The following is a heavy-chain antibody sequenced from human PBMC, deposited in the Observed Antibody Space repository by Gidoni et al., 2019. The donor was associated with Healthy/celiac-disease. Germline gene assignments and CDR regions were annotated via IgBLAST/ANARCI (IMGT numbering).Heavy chain of an antibody. J-gene: IGHJ6*02. Sequence: EVQLVESGGGLVQPGGSLRLSCAASGFTFSSYDMHWVRQATGKGLEWVSAIGTAGDTYYPGSVKGRFTISRENAKNSLYLQMNSLRAGDTAVYYCARGMGRYFDWSDYGMDVWGQGTTVTVSS. D-gene: IGHD3-9*01. V-gene: IGHV3-13*01. CDR2: IGTAGDT. CDR1: GFTFSSYD. CDR3: ARGMGRYFDWSDYGMDV.